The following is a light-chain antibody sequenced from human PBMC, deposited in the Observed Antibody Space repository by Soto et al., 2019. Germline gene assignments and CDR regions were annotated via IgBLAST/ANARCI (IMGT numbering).Light chain of an antibody. Sequence: DIQMTQSPSSLSASVGDRVTIACRASQSISIYLNWYQQKPGKAPKLLIYAASTLQSGVPSRFSGSGSGTDFVLTISSLQPEGSATYYCQQSYKTWTFGQGTKVEIK. CDR3: QQSYKTWT. CDR1: QSISIY. J-gene: IGKJ1*01. V-gene: IGKV1-39*01. CDR2: AAS.